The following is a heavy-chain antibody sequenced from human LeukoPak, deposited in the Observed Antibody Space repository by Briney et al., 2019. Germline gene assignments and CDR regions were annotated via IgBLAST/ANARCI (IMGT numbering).Heavy chain of an antibody. CDR2: IYYSGST. CDR3: TRDHYYDSSGYTFRH. D-gene: IGHD3-22*01. J-gene: IGHJ1*01. CDR1: GGSISSGGYY. V-gene: IGHV4-61*08. Sequence: SETLSLTCTVSGGSISSGGYYWSWIRQSPGKGLEWIGYIYYSGSTNYNPSLKSRVTISIDTSKNQFSLKLSSVTAADTAVYYCTRDHYYDSSGYTFRHWGRGTLVTVSS.